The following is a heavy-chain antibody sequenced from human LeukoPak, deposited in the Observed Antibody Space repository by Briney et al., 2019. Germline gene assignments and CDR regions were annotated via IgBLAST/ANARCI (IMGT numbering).Heavy chain of an antibody. CDR2: ISSSSSYI. D-gene: IGHD3-22*01. Sequence: GGSLRLSCAASGFTFSSYSMNWVRQAPGKGLEWVSSISSSSSYIYYADSLKGRFTISRDNANNSLYLQMNSLRAEDTAVYYCARDHPHDSSGYYNFDYWGQGTLVTVSS. J-gene: IGHJ4*02. CDR1: GFTFSSYS. V-gene: IGHV3-21*01. CDR3: ARDHPHDSSGYYNFDY.